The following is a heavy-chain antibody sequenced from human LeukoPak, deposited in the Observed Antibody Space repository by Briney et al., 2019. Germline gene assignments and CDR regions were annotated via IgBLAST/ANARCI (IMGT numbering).Heavy chain of an antibody. CDR3: ARVRGRITIFGVADTMFDY. CDR1: GASIRSGDYY. J-gene: IGHJ4*02. CDR2: IYDSGST. Sequence: PPETLSLTCTVSGASIRSGDYYWSWIRQPPGKGLEWIGYIYDSGSTYYNPSLKSRITISVDTSENRFSLKLSSVTAADTAVYYCARVRGRITIFGVADTMFDYWGQGTLVTVSS. D-gene: IGHD3-3*01. V-gene: IGHV4-30-4*01.